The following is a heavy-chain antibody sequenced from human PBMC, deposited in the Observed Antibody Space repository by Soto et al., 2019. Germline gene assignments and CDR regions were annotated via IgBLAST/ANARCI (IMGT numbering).Heavy chain of an antibody. CDR1: GFTFSSYG. Sequence: QVQLVESGGGVVQPGRSLRLSCAASGFTFSSYGMHWVRQAPGKGLEWVAVIWYDGSNKYYADSVKGRFTISRDNSKNTLYLQMNSLRAEDTAVYYCARDPSFTFKELELRYMDVWGKGTTVTVSS. D-gene: IGHD1-7*01. CDR3: ARDPSFTFKELELRYMDV. J-gene: IGHJ6*03. CDR2: IWYDGSNK. V-gene: IGHV3-33*01.